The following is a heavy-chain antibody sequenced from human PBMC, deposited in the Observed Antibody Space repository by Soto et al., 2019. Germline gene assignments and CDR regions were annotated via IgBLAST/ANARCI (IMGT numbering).Heavy chain of an antibody. J-gene: IGHJ1*01. V-gene: IGHV1-69*11. CDR2: IIPLHGTI. CDR3: ARDRGEVLHDF. Sequence: QVQLVQSGAEVKKPGSSVKVSCKASGGTFSSYAVSWVRQAPGQGLEWMGAIIPLHGTINYARKFQGRVTMTADESTTTVYMDLSSLRSEDTDVYYGARDRGEVLHDFWGQGTLVTVSS. D-gene: IGHD2-8*02. CDR1: GGTFSSYA.